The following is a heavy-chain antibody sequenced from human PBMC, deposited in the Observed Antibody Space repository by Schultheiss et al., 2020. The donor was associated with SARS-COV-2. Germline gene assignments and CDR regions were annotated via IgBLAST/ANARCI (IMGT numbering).Heavy chain of an antibody. CDR3: AKAGCSGGSCYPDY. CDR1: GFTFSSYA. J-gene: IGHJ4*02. CDR2: ISYDGSNK. Sequence: GGSLRLSCAASGFTFSSYAMHWVRQAPGKGPEWVAVISYDGSNKYYADSVKGRFTISRDNSKNTLYLQMNSLRAEDAAVYYCAKAGCSGGSCYPDYWGQGTLVTVSS. D-gene: IGHD2-15*01. V-gene: IGHV3-30*11.